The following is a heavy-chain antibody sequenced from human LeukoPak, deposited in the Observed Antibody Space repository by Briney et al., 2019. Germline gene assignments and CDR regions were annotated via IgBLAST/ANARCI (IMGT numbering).Heavy chain of an antibody. CDR2: VFYSGNT. V-gene: IGHV4-39*01. D-gene: IGHD3-3*01. CDR3: ARPSGSPYWYFDL. J-gene: IGHJ2*01. Sequence: SETLSLTCTVSGGSVSSSVSYWGWLRQPPGKGLEWIGTVFYSGNTYYNPSLKSRVTISVDRSKNQFFLSLYFVTAADTAMYYCARPSGSPYWYFDLWGRGMLVTVPP. CDR1: GGSVSSSVSY.